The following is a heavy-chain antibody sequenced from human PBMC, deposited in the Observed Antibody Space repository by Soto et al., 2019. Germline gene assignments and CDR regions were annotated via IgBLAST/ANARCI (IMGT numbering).Heavy chain of an antibody. D-gene: IGHD2-15*01. CDR3: ARDLEVVVLGVDHYYYYGMDV. CDR2: IIPIFETA. Sequence: GASVKVSCKTSGGTFSSFAISWERQAPGQGLEWMGGIIPIFETANYAQKFQGRVTITADEITGTADMELRSLRSEDTGVYYCARDLEVVVLGVDHYYYYGMDVWGQGTTVTVSS. J-gene: IGHJ6*02. CDR1: GGTFSSFA. V-gene: IGHV1-69*13.